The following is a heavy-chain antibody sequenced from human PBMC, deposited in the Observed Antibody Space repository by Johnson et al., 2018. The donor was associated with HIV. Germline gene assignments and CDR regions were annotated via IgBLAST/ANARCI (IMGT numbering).Heavy chain of an antibody. J-gene: IGHJ3*02. D-gene: IGHD6-13*01. CDR3: ARSLSSSWYEGAFDI. V-gene: IGHV3-NL1*01. Sequence: QVQLVESGGGVAQPGGSLRLSCVASGFTFSSYGMHWVRQAPGKGLEWVSVIYSGGSTYYADSVKGRFTISRDNAKNSLYLQMNSLRAGDTAVYYCARSLSSSWYEGAFDIWGQGTMVTVSS. CDR1: GFTFSSYG. CDR2: IYSGGST.